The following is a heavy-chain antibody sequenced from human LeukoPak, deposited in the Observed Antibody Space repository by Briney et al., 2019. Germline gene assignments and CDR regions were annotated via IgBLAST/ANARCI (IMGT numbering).Heavy chain of an antibody. D-gene: IGHD2-15*01. V-gene: IGHV4-59*01. CDR1: GGSISSYY. Sequence: SETLSLTCTVSGGSISSYYWSWIRQPPGKGLEWIGHIYYSGSTNYNPSLKSRVTISVDTSKNQFSLKLSSVTAADTAVYYCARALYCSGGSCYGPYFDYWGQGTLVTVSS. CDR2: IYYSGST. J-gene: IGHJ4*02. CDR3: ARALYCSGGSCYGPYFDY.